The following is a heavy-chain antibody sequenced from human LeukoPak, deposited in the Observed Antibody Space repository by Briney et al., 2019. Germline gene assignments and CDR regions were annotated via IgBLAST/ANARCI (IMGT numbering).Heavy chain of an antibody. V-gene: IGHV1-18*01. CDR3: ARVEEVRGGITSFDY. CDR2: ISAYNGNT. CDR1: AYTFTSYA. D-gene: IGHD3-10*01. J-gene: IGHJ4*02. Sequence: GASVKVSCKASAYTFTSYAISWVRQAPGQGLEWMGWISAYNGNTNYEQKVQGRVTVTTDTSTSTASMELRSLTSDDTAVYYCARVEEVRGGITSFDYWGQGTLVTVSS.